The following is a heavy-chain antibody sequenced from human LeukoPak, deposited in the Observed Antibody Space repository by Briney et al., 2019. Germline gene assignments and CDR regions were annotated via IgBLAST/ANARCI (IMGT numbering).Heavy chain of an antibody. V-gene: IGHV3-21*01. CDR3: ARGPADFDF. CDR2: ISSSSSYV. D-gene: IGHD2-2*01. J-gene: IGHJ4*02. CDR1: GFTFSSYS. Sequence: PGGSLSLSCAATGFTFSSYSKNWVRQTPGKGLEWVSSISSSSSYVYYADSVKGRFTISRDNAKNSLYLQMNSLRAEDTAVYYCARGPADFDFWGQGTLVTVSS.